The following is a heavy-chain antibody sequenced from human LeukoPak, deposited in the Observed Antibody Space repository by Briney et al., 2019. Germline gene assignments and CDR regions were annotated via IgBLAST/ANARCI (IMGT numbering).Heavy chain of an antibody. CDR2: ISAYNGNI. CDR3: ARASVTYYYYYYMDV. V-gene: IGHV1-18*01. CDR1: GYTFTSYG. D-gene: IGHD4-11*01. J-gene: IGHJ6*03. Sequence: ASVKVSCKASGYTFTSYGISWVRQAPGQGLEWMGWISAYNGNINYVEKFQGRVTMTTDTSTSTAYMELRSLRSDDTAVYYCARASVTYYYYYYMDVWGKGTTVTVSS.